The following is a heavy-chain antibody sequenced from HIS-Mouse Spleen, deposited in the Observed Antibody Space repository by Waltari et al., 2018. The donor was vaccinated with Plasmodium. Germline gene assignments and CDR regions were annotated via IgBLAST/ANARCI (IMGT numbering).Heavy chain of an antibody. V-gene: IGHV3-7*01. J-gene: IGHJ2*01. Sequence: EVQLVESGGGLVQPGGSLRLSCAASGFTFSSYWMSWVRQAPGKGLEWGVNIKQDGREKYYVDSVKGRFTISRDNAKNSLYLQMNSLRAEDTAVYYCASSWYWYFDLWGRGTLVTVSS. CDR3: ASSWYWYFDL. CDR2: IKQDGREK. D-gene: IGHD6-13*01. CDR1: GFTFSSYW.